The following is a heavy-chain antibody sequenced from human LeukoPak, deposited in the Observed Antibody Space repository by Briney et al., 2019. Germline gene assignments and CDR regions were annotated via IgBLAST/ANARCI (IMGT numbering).Heavy chain of an antibody. CDR2: ISAYNGNT. CDR3: ARALLEERFGELYFNDY. D-gene: IGHD3-10*01. CDR1: GYTFSSYG. V-gene: IGHV1-18*01. Sequence: ASVKVSCKTSGYTFSSYGISWVRQAPGQGLEWMAWISAYNGNTNYVQKFQGRVSMTTDTPRSTAYMELRSLRSDDTAVYYCARALLEERFGELYFNDYWGQGTLVTVSS. J-gene: IGHJ4*02.